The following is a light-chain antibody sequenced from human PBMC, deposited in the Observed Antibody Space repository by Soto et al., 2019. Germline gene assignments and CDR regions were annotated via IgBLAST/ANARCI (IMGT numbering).Light chain of an antibody. J-gene: IGKJ3*01. CDR2: GAS. V-gene: IGKV3-20*01. Sequence: EIVLTQSPGTLSLSPGARATLSCRASQSVSSSNLAWYQQKPGQAPRLLIYGASSRATGIPDRFSGSGSGTDFTLTISRLEPEDFAVYYCQQYGASQGPFGPGTKVDIK. CDR3: QQYGASQGP. CDR1: QSVSSSN.